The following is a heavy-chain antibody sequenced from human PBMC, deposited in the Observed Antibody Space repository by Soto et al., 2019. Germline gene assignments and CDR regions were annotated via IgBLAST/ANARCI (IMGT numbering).Heavy chain of an antibody. D-gene: IGHD6-19*01. Sequence: GGSLRLSCAASGFTFSSYGMHGVRQAPGKGLEWVAVIWYDGSNKYYADSVKGRFTISRDNSKNTLYLQMNSLRAEDTAVYYCARDRDFVNSGWYFPAYWGQGTLVTVSS. CDR1: GFTFSSYG. CDR2: IWYDGSNK. V-gene: IGHV3-33*01. CDR3: ARDRDFVNSGWYFPAY. J-gene: IGHJ4*02.